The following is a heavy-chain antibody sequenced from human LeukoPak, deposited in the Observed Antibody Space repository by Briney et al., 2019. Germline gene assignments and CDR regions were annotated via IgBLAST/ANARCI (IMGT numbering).Heavy chain of an antibody. D-gene: IGHD2-21*02. CDR2: ISYDGSNK. Sequence: GRSLRLSCAASGFTFSSYGMHWVRQAPGKGLEWVALISYDGSNKYYADSVKGRFTISRDNSKNTLYLQMNSLRAEDTAVYYCAREEGTDCGGDCYSGYWGQGTLVTVSS. CDR3: AREEGTDCGGDCYSGY. V-gene: IGHV3-30*03. J-gene: IGHJ4*02. CDR1: GFTFSSYG.